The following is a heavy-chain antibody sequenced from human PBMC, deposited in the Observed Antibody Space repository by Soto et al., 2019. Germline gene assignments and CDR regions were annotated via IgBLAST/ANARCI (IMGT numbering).Heavy chain of an antibody. CDR3: ARRALVVAATGYYYYYMDV. V-gene: IGHV3-11*01. CDR2: ISSSGSTI. Sequence: GGSLRLSCAASGFTFSDYYMSWSREAPGEGLEWVSYISSSGSTIYYAESVKGRFTISRDNAKNSLYLQMNSLRAEDTAGSYCARRALVVAATGYYYYYMDVWGKGTTVTVSS. J-gene: IGHJ6*03. CDR1: GFTFSDYY. D-gene: IGHD2-15*01.